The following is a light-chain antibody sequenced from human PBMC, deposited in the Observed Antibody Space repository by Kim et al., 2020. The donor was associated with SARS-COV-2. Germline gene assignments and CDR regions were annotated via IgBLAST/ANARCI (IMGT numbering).Light chain of an antibody. CDR2: QDS. Sequence: GSQGKTAGLTGSGDKLGDKYACWYQHKPGQSPVLVIYQDSKRPSGIPERFSGSNSGNTATLTISGTQAMDEADYYCQAWDSSTEVFGTGTKVTVL. V-gene: IGLV3-1*01. J-gene: IGLJ1*01. CDR1: KLGDKY. CDR3: QAWDSSTEV.